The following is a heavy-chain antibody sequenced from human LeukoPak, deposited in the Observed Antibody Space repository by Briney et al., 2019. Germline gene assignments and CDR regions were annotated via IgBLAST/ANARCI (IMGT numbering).Heavy chain of an antibody. J-gene: IGHJ5*02. Sequence: TLSLTCTVSGGSISSGDFYWSWIRQHPGKGLEWIGYIYYSGTTYYSPSLQSRVTISLDTSKDQFSLKLSSVTAADTAVYYCARGGAKYYDILTGYYRDGWFDPWGQGTLVTVSS. CDR1: GGSISSGDFY. CDR2: IYYSGTT. D-gene: IGHD3-9*01. CDR3: ARGGAKYYDILTGYYRDGWFDP. V-gene: IGHV4-31*03.